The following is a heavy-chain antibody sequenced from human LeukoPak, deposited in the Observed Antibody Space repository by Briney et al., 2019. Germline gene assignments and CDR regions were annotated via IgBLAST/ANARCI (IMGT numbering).Heavy chain of an antibody. CDR3: ARERTTSIMGSYYYYYMDV. V-gene: IGHV3-7*01. J-gene: IGHJ6*03. CDR2: IKQDGSEK. D-gene: IGHD4-11*01. CDR1: GFTFSSYW. Sequence: GGSLRLSCAASGFTFSSYWMSWVRQAPGKGLEWVAHIKQDGSEKYYVDSVKGRFTISRDNAKNSLYLQMNSLRAEDTAVYYCARERTTSIMGSYYYYYMDVWGKGTTVTVSS.